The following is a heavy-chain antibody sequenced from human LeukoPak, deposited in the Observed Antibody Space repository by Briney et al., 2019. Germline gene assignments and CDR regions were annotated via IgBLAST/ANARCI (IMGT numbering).Heavy chain of an antibody. CDR1: GFAFSSYA. CDR3: AQGARADTFWYFDL. J-gene: IGHJ2*01. CDR2: IRGSGATT. D-gene: IGHD3-16*01. Sequence: PGGPLRLSCAASGFAFSSYAMSWVRQAPGKGLEWVSCIRGSGATTFHADSVKGRFTISRDNSKNTLYLQMNGLRSEDTAVYYCAQGARADTFWYFDLWGRGTLVTVSS. V-gene: IGHV3-23*01.